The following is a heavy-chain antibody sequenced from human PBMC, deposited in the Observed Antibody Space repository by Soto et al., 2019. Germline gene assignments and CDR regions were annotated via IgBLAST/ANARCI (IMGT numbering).Heavy chain of an antibody. CDR2: VYSGGNT. Sequence: PGGSLRLSCAVSGFTVSNSYMSWVRQAPGKGLEWVSIVYSGGNTYYTDSVKDRFTISRDSSNNTLYLQMNSLRAEDTAMYYCARVANGVCYDWGQGTQVTVSS. CDR1: GFTVSNSY. V-gene: IGHV3-53*01. D-gene: IGHD2-8*01. CDR3: ARVANGVCYD. J-gene: IGHJ4*02.